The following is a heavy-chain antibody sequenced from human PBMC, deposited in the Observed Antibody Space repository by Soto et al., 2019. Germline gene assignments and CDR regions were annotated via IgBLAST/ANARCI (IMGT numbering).Heavy chain of an antibody. CDR3: AGDLLLGPYIWGSYDY. V-gene: IGHV1-18*01. D-gene: IGHD3-16*01. CDR1: GYTFTSYG. CDR2: ISAYNGNT. Sequence: QVQLVQSGAEVKKPGASVKVSCKASGYTFTSYGISWVRQAPGQGLEWMGWISAYNGNTNYAQKLQGRVTMTTDTSTSTAYMELRSLRSDDTALYYCAGDLLLGPYIWGSYDYWGQGTLVTVSS. J-gene: IGHJ4*02.